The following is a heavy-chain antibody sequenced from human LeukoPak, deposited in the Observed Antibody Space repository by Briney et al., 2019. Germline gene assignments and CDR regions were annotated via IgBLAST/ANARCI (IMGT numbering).Heavy chain of an antibody. CDR1: GGSLSSYY. J-gene: IGHJ5*02. D-gene: IGHD1-26*01. CDR3: ARISGSYYLNWFDP. V-gene: IGHV4-59*01. CDR2: IYYSGST. Sequence: SETLSLTCTVSGGSLSSYYWSWIRQPPGKGLEWIGYIYYSGSTNYNPSLKSRVTISVDTSKNQFSLKLSSVTAADTAVYYCARISGSYYLNWFDPWGQGTLVTVYS.